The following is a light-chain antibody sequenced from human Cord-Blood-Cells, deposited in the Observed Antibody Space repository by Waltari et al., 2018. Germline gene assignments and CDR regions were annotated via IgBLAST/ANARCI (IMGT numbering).Light chain of an antibody. V-gene: IGKV3-11*01. CDR1: QSVISY. Sequence: EIVLTQSTPTLSLSLGEGATISCRASQSVISYLAWYQQKPGQAPRLLIYDASNRATGIPARFSGSGSGTDFTLTISSLEPEEFAVYYCQQRSNWPPSSTFGQGTKLEIK. CDR2: DAS. CDR3: QQRSNWPPSST. J-gene: IGKJ2*01.